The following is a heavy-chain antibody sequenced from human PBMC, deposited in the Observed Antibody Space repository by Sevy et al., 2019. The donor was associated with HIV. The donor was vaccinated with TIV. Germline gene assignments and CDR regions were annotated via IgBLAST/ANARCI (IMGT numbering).Heavy chain of an antibody. V-gene: IGHV4-59*08. CDR2: ISYTGSA. J-gene: IGHJ5*02. Sequence: SETLSLTCSVSGGSISDNFWTWIRQPPGRGLEWIGYISYTGSATYNPSLESRVTISLQASENRFSLGLRSVTAADTAVYYCARQHPGNWFRPWGPGILVTVSS. CDR1: GGSISDNF. CDR3: ARQHPGNWFRP. D-gene: IGHD3-10*01.